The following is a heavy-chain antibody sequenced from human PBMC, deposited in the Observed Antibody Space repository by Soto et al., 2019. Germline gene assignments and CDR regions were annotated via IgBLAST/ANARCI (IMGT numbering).Heavy chain of an antibody. CDR3: AKLADYDSSGYDN. J-gene: IGHJ4*02. CDR2: ISYDGSNK. D-gene: IGHD3-22*01. Sequence: QVQLVESGGGVVQPGRSLRLSCAASGFTFSSYGMHWVRQAPGKGLEWVAVISYDGSNKYYADSVKGRFTISRDNSKNTLYLQMNSLRAEDTAVYYCAKLADYDSSGYDNWGQGTLVTGSS. CDR1: GFTFSSYG. V-gene: IGHV3-30*18.